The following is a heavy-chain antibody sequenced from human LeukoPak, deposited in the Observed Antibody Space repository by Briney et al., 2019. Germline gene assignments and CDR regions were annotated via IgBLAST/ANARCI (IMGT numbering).Heavy chain of an antibody. D-gene: IGHD3-9*01. J-gene: IGHJ3*02. CDR2: IYYSGST. CDR1: GGSISSYY. Sequence: PSETLSLTCTVSGGSISSYYGSWIRQPPGKGLEWIGYIYYSGSTNYNPSLKSRVTISVDTSKNQFSLKLSSVTAADTAVYYCARGFSYAKYYDILTGPIWGQGTMVTVSS. CDR3: ARGFSYAKYYDILTGPI. V-gene: IGHV4-59*01.